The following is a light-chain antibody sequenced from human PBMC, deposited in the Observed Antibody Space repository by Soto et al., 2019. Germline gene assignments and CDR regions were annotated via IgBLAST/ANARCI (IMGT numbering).Light chain of an antibody. Sequence: DIQMTQSPASLSASVGDRVTITCRASQSISNYLNWYQQQVGKGPTLLVYAASHLQSGVPSRFRGRGSGTNFHLTISSLQTEDLATYHCQQGYRTPYTLGLGTRVEI. J-gene: IGKJ2*01. CDR3: QQGYRTPYT. CDR1: QSISNY. CDR2: AAS. V-gene: IGKV1-39*01.